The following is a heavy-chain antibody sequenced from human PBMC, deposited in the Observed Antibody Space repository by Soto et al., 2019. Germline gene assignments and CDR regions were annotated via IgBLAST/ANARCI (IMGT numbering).Heavy chain of an antibody. CDR2: INSDGSTT. CDR1: GFTFSSSW. CDR3: ACLPMPGGPCDF. Sequence: EVQLVESGGGLVQPGESLRLSCAASGFTFSSSWMHWVRQAPGKGLVWVSRINSDGSTTQYADSVRGRFTISRDNAKNTLFLEVNSLTIEDTAVYFCACLPMPGGPCDFWGQGTLVTVSS. V-gene: IGHV3-74*03. J-gene: IGHJ4*02. D-gene: IGHD2-2*01.